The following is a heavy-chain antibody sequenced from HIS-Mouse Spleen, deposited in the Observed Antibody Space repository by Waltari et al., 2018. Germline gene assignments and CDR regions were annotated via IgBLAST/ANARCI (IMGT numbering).Heavy chain of an antibody. D-gene: IGHD6-19*01. CDR2: IDWDDDK. CDR3: ARIAEGYSSGWYAFDY. V-gene: IGHV2-70*15. CDR1: GFSLSTSGMC. Sequence: QVTLRESGPALVKPTQTRTLTCTFSGFSLSTSGMCVSWIRQPPGKALEWLARIDWDDDKYYSTSLKTRLTISKDTSKNQVVLTMTNMDPVDTATYYCARIAEGYSSGWYAFDYWGQGTLVTVSS. J-gene: IGHJ4*02.